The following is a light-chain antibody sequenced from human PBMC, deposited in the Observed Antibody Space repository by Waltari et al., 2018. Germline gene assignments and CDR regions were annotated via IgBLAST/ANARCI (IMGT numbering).Light chain of an antibody. J-gene: IGLJ3*02. CDR2: STP. Sequence: QSVLTQPPSASGTPGRRVTISCSGTIYNIGINTVNWYQQFPGSPPKLLLFSTPRRPSVVPDRFPASKSGTSASLAINGLQAADEADYYCGAWDDGVKEWVFGGGTKLTVL. CDR3: GAWDDGVKEWV. V-gene: IGLV1-44*01. CDR1: IYNIGINT.